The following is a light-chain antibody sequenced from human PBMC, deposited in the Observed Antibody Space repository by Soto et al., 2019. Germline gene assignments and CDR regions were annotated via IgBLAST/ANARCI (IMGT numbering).Light chain of an antibody. CDR1: QIIGTW. J-gene: IGKJ3*01. CDR3: QQANSFPFT. CDR2: GAS. V-gene: IGKV1-12*02. Sequence: DIQMTQSPSSVSASIGDRVTITCRASQIIGTWLAWYQQKPGKAPTLLIYGASTLQSGVPSRFSGSGSGTDFTLTITNLHAEDSAIYYCQQANSFPFTFGPGTKVDIK.